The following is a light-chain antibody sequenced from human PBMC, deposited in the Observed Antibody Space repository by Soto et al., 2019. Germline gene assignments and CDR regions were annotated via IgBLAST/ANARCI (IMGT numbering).Light chain of an antibody. CDR2: DAS. Sequence: EIVLTQSPATLSVSPGGRATLSCRASESVGGDLVWYQQHPGQAPSRLIFDASSRATGIPPAFSGSGAGTNFTLTISSREPEDFAVYYCQQRTNGPWTFGQGTKVDI. V-gene: IGKV3D-11*02. J-gene: IGKJ1*01. CDR1: ESVGGD. CDR3: QQRTNGPWT.